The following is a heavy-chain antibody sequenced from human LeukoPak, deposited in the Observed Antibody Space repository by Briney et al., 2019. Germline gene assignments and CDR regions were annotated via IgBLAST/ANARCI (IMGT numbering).Heavy chain of an antibody. CDR3: ARHPLYPYYYYYMDV. Sequence: PSETLSLTCTVSGGSISSSSYYWGWIRQPPEKGLEWNGSIYYSGSTYYNPSLKSRVTISVDTSKNQFSLKLSSVTAADTAVYYCARHPLYPYYYYYMDVWGKGTTVTVSS. CDR2: IYYSGST. J-gene: IGHJ6*03. V-gene: IGHV4-39*01. CDR1: GGSISSSSYY. D-gene: IGHD2-2*02.